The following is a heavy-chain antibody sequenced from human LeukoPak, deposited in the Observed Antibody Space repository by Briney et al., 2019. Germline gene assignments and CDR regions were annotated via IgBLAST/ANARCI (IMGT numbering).Heavy chain of an antibody. CDR3: ARGVSYYDSSGYYHEYFQH. Sequence: SETLSLTCTVSGGSISSYYWSWIRQPPGKGLEWIGYIYYSGSTNYNPALKSGVTISVDTSKNQFSLKLSSVPAADTAVYYCARGVSYYDSSGYYHEYFQHWGQGTLVTVSS. D-gene: IGHD3-22*01. J-gene: IGHJ1*01. CDR2: IYYSGST. CDR1: GGSISSYY. V-gene: IGHV4-59*08.